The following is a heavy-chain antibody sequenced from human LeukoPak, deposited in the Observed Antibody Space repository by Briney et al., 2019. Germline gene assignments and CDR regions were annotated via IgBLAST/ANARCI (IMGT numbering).Heavy chain of an antibody. J-gene: IGHJ5*02. CDR2: ISSSGSTI. Sequence: GGSLTLSCAASGFTFSSYEMNWVRQAPGKGLEWVSYISSSGSTIYYADSVKGRFTISRDNAKNSLYLQMNSLGAEDTAVYYCARESGYWFDPWGQGTLVNVSS. CDR3: ARESGYWFDP. CDR1: GFTFSSYE. V-gene: IGHV3-48*03.